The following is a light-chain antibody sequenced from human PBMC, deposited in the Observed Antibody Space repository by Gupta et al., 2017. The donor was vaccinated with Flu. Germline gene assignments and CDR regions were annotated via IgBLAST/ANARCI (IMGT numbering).Light chain of an antibody. V-gene: IGKV2-30*01. J-gene: IGKJ2*01. CDR3: MQDADWPAYT. CDR1: QSLVYSGGVTD. CDR2: HVS. Sequence: DVVLTQSPLSLPVTLGQPASISCRSSQSLVYSGGVTDLNWFQQRPGQSPRRLIYHVSNRDSGVTDRFSGSGSGSDFTLRSSRVEAEDVGVYYWMQDADWPAYTFGQGTKLEIK.